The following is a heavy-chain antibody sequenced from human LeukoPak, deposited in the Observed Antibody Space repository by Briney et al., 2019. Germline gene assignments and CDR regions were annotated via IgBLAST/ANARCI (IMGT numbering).Heavy chain of an antibody. V-gene: IGHV7-4-1*02. J-gene: IGHJ3*02. CDR3: ARVSAVDLWFGEFTAFDI. CDR1: GYTFTSYA. Sequence: ASVKVSCKASGYTFTSYAMNWVRQAPGQGLEWMGWINTNTGNPTYAQGFTGRFVFPLDTSVSTAYLQISSLKAEDTAVYYCARVSAVDLWFGEFTAFDIWGQGTMVTVSS. CDR2: INTNTGNP. D-gene: IGHD3-10*01.